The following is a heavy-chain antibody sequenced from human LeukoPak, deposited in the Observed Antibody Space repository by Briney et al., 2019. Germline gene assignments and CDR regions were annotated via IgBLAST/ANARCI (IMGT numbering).Heavy chain of an antibody. CDR1: EFTFSSYT. CDR3: ARGTHYYDSSGYLDY. V-gene: IGHV3-23*01. Sequence: PGGSLRLSCAASEFTFSSYTMNWVRQAPGKGLEWVSAISGSGGSTYYADSVKGRFTISRDNSKNTLYLQMNSLRAEDTAVYYCARGTHYYDSSGYLDYWGQGTLVTVSS. D-gene: IGHD3-22*01. CDR2: ISGSGGST. J-gene: IGHJ4*02.